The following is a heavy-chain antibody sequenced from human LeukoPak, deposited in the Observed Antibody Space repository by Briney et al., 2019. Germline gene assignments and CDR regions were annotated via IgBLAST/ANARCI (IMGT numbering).Heavy chain of an antibody. CDR1: GSIFNVYY. CDR3: ARENWYYDH. V-gene: IGHV1-2*02. CDR2: ISPDGGDT. Sequence: GASVKVSCKSYGSIFNVYYMHWVRQVPGQGLEWMGWISPDGGDTNYAQKFQGRVTLTRDSATTTDYMELSRLTSDDTAVYYCARENWYYDHWGQGTLVTVSS. J-gene: IGHJ4*02.